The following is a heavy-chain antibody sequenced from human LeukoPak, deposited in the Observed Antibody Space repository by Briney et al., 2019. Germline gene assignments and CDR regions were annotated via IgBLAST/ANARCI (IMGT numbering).Heavy chain of an antibody. V-gene: IGHV3-23*01. CDR1: GFTFSAYA. J-gene: IGHJ4*02. CDR3: AKGSSVVVIAVTDY. D-gene: IGHD2-2*01. Sequence: PWGSLTLTCSASGFTFSAYAMYWFRQAPGKGLEWVSGISGSGGTTYYAASVKGRFTISRGNSKNTLYLEMNSLRADDTAIYYCAKGSSVVVIAVTDYSGQGTPFT. CDR2: ISGSGGTT.